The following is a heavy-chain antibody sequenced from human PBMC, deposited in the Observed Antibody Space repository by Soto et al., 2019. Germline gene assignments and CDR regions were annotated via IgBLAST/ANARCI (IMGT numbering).Heavy chain of an antibody. CDR3: AKAASDSSGYYWIDYYYGMDV. J-gene: IGHJ6*02. CDR1: GFTFTNVW. Sequence: EVQLVESGGDLVKPGGSLRLSCAASGFTFTNVWMNWVRQAPGKGLEWVGRIKTKSDGGTTDYAAPVKGRFTISRDDSKNTLDLQMNSLRAEDTAVYYCAKAASDSSGYYWIDYYYGMDVWGQGTTVTVSS. V-gene: IGHV3-15*01. CDR2: IKTKSDGGTT. D-gene: IGHD3-22*01.